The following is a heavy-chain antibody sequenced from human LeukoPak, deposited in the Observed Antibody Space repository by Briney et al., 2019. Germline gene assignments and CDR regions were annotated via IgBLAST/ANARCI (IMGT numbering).Heavy chain of an antibody. V-gene: IGHV1-2*02. Sequence: ASVKVSCKASGYTFTGYYMHWVRQAPGQGLEWMGWINPNSGGTNYAQKFQGRVTMTRDTSISTAYMELSRLRSDDTAVYYCAREMGCSGGSCRDYWGQGTLVTVSS. D-gene: IGHD2-15*01. CDR1: GYTFTGYY. J-gene: IGHJ4*02. CDR2: INPNSGGT. CDR3: AREMGCSGGSCRDY.